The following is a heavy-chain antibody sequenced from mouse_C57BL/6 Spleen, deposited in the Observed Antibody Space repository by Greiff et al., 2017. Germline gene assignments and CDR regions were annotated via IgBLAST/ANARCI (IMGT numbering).Heavy chain of an antibody. Sequence: VQLQQPGTELVKPGASVKLSCKASGYTFTSYWMHWVKQRPGQGLEWIGNINPSNGGTNYNEKFKSKATLTVDKSSSTAYMQLSSLTSEDSAVYYCASERTAQATYYAMDYWGQGTSVTVSS. D-gene: IGHD3-2*02. V-gene: IGHV1-53*01. CDR2: INPSNGGT. J-gene: IGHJ4*01. CDR1: GYTFTSYW. CDR3: ASERTAQATYYAMDY.